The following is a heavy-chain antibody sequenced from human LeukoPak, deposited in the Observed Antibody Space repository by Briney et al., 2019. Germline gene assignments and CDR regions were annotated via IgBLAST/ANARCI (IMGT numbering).Heavy chain of an antibody. CDR1: GFTFSSYW. J-gene: IGHJ4*02. CDR3: ARDRGLRWELLSYYFDY. CDR2: IKQDGSEK. D-gene: IGHD1-26*01. V-gene: IGHV3-7*01. Sequence: PGGSLRLSCAASGFTFSSYWMSWVRQAPGKGLEWVANIKQDGSEKYYVDSVKGRFTISRDNAKNSLYLQMNSLRAEDTAVYYCARDRGLRWELLSYYFDYWGQGTLVTVSS.